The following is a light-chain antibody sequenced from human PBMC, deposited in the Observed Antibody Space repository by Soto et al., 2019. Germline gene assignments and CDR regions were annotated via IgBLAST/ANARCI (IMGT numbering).Light chain of an antibody. V-gene: IGLV2-8*01. J-gene: IGLJ1*01. Sequence: QSVLTQPPSASGSPGQSVTISCTGTSSDIGGYNFVSWYQHRPGKAPKLMIFEVTKRPSGVPDRFSGSKSGNTASLTVSGLQAEDEADYYCSSYADSNIWYVFGTGTKDTDL. CDR2: EVT. CDR1: SSDIGGYNF. CDR3: SSYADSNIWYV.